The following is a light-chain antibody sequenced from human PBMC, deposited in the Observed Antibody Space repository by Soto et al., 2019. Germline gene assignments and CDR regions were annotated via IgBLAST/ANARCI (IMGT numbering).Light chain of an antibody. J-gene: IGLJ2*01. Sequence: QSALTQPASVSGSPGQSITISCTGTSSDIGAYNFVSWYQQHPGKAPKLMLYDVNIRPSGVSSRFSGSKSGNTASLTISGLQAEDEADYYCTSWTTSTTMLFGGGTKVTVL. V-gene: IGLV2-14*03. CDR2: DVN. CDR3: TSWTTSTTML. CDR1: SSDIGAYNF.